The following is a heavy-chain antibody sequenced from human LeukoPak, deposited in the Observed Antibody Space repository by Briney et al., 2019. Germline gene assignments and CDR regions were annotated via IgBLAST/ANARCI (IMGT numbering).Heavy chain of an antibody. Sequence: PGGSLRLSCAASGFTFSNYGMHWVRQAPGKGLEWVAFIRYDGSNTYYADSVRGRFTISRDNSKNTVFLQMISLRPEDTAVYYFAKDHWLVLDYWGQGTLITVSS. CDR3: AKDHWLVLDY. V-gene: IGHV3-30*02. CDR1: GFTFSNYG. D-gene: IGHD6-19*01. J-gene: IGHJ4*02. CDR2: IRYDGSNT.